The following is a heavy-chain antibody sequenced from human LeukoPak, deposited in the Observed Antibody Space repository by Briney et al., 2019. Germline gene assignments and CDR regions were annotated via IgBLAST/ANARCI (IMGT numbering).Heavy chain of an antibody. Sequence: ASVKVSCKASGYTFTSYGISWVRQAPGQGLEWMGWISAYNGNTNYAQKLQGRVTMTTDTSTSTAYMELRSLRSDDTAVYFCATQTGNHWYLDLWGPGTLVTVSS. J-gene: IGHJ2*01. CDR3: ATQTGNHWYLDL. CDR2: ISAYNGNT. CDR1: GYTFTSYG. V-gene: IGHV1-18*01.